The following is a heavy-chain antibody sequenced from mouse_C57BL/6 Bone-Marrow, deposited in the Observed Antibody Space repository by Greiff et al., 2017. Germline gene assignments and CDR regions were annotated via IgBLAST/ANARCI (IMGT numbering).Heavy chain of an antibody. CDR2: IYWDDDK. V-gene: IGHV8-12*01. D-gene: IGHD1-1*01. CDR1: GFSLSTSGMG. Sequence: QVTLKESGPGILQSSQTLSLTCSFSGFSLSTSGMGVSWIRQPSGKGLEWLAHIYWDDDKRYNPSLKSRLTISKATSRNPVFLQITSVDTADTATYYCARRAYPYYGSSYVWYFDVWGTGTTVTVSS. CDR3: ARRAYPYYGSSYVWYFDV. J-gene: IGHJ1*03.